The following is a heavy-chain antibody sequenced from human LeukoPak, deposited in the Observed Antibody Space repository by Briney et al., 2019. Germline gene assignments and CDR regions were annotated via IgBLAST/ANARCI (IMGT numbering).Heavy chain of an antibody. Sequence: ASVKVSCKVSGYTLTELSMHWVRQAPGKGLEWMGGFDPEDGETIYAQKFQGRVTFTADESTNTAHMELTSLRFEDTAVYYCARVIGYNYGFDYWGQGTLVTVSS. CDR1: GYTLTELS. D-gene: IGHD5-18*01. CDR2: FDPEDGET. V-gene: IGHV1-24*01. CDR3: ARVIGYNYGFDY. J-gene: IGHJ4*02.